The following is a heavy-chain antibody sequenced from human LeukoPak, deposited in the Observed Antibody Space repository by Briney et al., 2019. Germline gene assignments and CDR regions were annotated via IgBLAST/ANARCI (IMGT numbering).Heavy chain of an antibody. CDR3: ARGIRGSRGYYFDY. V-gene: IGHV1-2*02. CDR1: GYTFTGYY. D-gene: IGHD3-10*01. CDR2: INPNSGGT. J-gene: IGHJ4*02. Sequence: ASVKVSFKASGYTFTGYYMHWVRQAPGQGLEWMGWINPNSGGTNYAQKFQGRVTMTRDTSISTAYMELSRLRSDDTAVYYCARGIRGSRGYYFDYWGQGTLVTVSS.